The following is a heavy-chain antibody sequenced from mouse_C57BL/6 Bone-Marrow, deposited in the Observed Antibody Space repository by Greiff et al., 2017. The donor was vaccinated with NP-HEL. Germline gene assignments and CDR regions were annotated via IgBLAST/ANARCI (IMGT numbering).Heavy chain of an antibody. Sequence: VKLMESGAELVKPGASVKLSCKASGYTFTEYTIHWVKQRSGQGLEWIGWFYPGSGSIKYNEKFKDKATLTADKSSSTVYMELSRLTAKDSAVYFCGRDEGTYYSGMDYWGQGTSVTVSS. V-gene: IGHV1-62-2*01. CDR2: FYPGSGSI. CDR1: GYTFTEYT. CDR3: GRDEGTYYSGMDY. J-gene: IGHJ4*01.